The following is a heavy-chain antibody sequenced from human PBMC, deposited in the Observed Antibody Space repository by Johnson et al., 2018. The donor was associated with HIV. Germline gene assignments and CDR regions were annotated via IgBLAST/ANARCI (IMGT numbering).Heavy chain of an antibody. CDR1: GFSFGDYY. D-gene: IGHD6-6*01. CDR3: ARSYSSSSHDAFDI. Sequence: VQLVESGGGLVKPGGSLRLSCAASGFSFGDYYMSWIRQSPGKGLEWFAYISSSGETRYYADSVKGRFTLSRDNAKNSLYLQMNSLRAEYTAVYYCARSYSSSSHDAFDIWGQGTMVTVSS. V-gene: IGHV3-11*04. CDR2: ISSSGETR. J-gene: IGHJ3*02.